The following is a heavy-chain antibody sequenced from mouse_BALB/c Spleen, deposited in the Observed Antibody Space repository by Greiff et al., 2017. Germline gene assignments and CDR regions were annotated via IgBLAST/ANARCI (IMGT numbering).Heavy chain of an antibody. CDR3: ARDADDSFAY. D-gene: IGHD2-4*01. CDR1: GFTFTDYY. J-gene: IGHJ3*01. Sequence: EVKVVESGGGLVQPGGSLRLSCATSGFTFTDYYMSWVRQPPGKALEWLGFIRNKANGYTTEYSASVKCRFTISRDNSQSILYLQMNTLRAEDSATYYCARDADDSFAYWGQGTLVTVSA. CDR2: IRNKANGYTT. V-gene: IGHV7-3*02.